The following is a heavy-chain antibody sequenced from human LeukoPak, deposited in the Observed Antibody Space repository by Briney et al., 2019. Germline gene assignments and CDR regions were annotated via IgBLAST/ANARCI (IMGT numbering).Heavy chain of an antibody. V-gene: IGHV3-7*01. CDR3: AKDTYYHDITGYYTFDS. Sequence: GGSLRLSCAASGFTFSSYWMSWVRQAPGKGLEWVANIKQDGSEKYYVDSVKGRFTISRDNSKNTLYLQMSSLRAEDTAVYYCAKDTYYHDITGYYTFDSWGQGTLVTVSS. CDR1: GFTFSSYW. CDR2: IKQDGSEK. D-gene: IGHD3-22*01. J-gene: IGHJ4*02.